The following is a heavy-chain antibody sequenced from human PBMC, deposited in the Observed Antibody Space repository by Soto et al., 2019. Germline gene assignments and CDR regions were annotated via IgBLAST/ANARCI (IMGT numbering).Heavy chain of an antibody. CDR1: GFTFSSYW. Sequence: GGSLRLSCAASGFTFSSYWMHWVRQAPGKGLVWVSRINSDGSSTSYADSVKGRFTISRDNAKNTLYLQMNSLRAEDTAVYYCARGSSQWLAHYYYYGMDVWGQGPTVTVSS. CDR3: ARGSSQWLAHYYYYGMDV. V-gene: IGHV3-74*01. J-gene: IGHJ6*02. CDR2: INSDGSST. D-gene: IGHD6-19*01.